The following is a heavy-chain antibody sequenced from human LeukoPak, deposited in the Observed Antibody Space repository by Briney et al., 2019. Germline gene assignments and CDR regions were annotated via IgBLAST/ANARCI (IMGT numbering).Heavy chain of an antibody. CDR1: GFTVSSNY. D-gene: IGHD3-10*01. J-gene: IGHJ4*02. Sequence: GGSLRLSCAPSGFTVSSNYMSWVRQAPGKGLEWVSILYSAGSTYYADSVRGRFTISRDSSKNTVCLQMNSLTAEDTAVYYCASGGLGARKYYSDPFHFWGQGTLVTVSS. V-gene: IGHV3-53*01. CDR2: LYSAGST. CDR3: ASGGLGARKYYSDPFHF.